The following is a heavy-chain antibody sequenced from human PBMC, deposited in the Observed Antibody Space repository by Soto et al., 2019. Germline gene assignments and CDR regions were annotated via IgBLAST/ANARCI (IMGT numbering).Heavy chain of an antibody. CDR1: GGSISSGDYY. CDR2: IYYSGST. Sequence: QVQLQESGPGLVKSSQTLSLTCTVSGGSISSGDYYWTWIRQPPGKGLEWIGYIYYSGSTYYNPSLKSRVIISVDTSKNQFSLKLSSVTAADTAVYYCARDRGCSSTSCQLVIDYWGQGTLVTVSS. J-gene: IGHJ4*02. V-gene: IGHV4-30-4*01. D-gene: IGHD2-2*01. CDR3: ARDRGCSSTSCQLVIDY.